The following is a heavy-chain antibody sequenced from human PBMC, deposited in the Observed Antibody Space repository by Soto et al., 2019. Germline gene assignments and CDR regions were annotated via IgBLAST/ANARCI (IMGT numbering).Heavy chain of an antibody. J-gene: IGHJ6*02. CDR2: INSDGNST. V-gene: IGHV3-74*01. CDR1: GFTFSDYW. Sequence: EVQLVESGGGLVQPGGSLRLSCAASGFTFSDYWMHWVRQAPGKGLVWVSRINSDGNSTSYADSVKGRFTISRDNAKNTLYLQMNSLRAEDTAVYYCARRHQIAYCYGMDGWGQGTRVTVSS. D-gene: IGHD2-21*01. CDR3: ARRHQIAYCYGMDG.